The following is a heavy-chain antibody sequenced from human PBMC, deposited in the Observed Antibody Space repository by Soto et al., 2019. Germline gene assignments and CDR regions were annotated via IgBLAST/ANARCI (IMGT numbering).Heavy chain of an antibody. J-gene: IGHJ4*02. V-gene: IGHV3-15*01. CDR3: TTDYPRSLPGY. CDR1: GFTFSNAW. CDR2: IKSKTDGGTT. Sequence: GGSLRLSCAASGFTFSNAWMSWVRQAPGKGLAWVGHIKSKTDGGTTDYAAPVKGRFTISRDDSKNTLYLQVNSLKTEDTAVYYCTTDYPRSLPGYWGPGTLVTVSS.